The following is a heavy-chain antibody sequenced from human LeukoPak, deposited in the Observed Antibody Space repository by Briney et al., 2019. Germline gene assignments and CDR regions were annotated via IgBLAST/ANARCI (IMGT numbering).Heavy chain of an antibody. D-gene: IGHD1-1*01. CDR3: AAGPAGNGHLSSY. J-gene: IGHJ4*02. CDR2: IRHDSSDI. V-gene: IGHV3-48*01. CDR1: GFTFSTYS. Sequence: GGSLRLSCAVSGFTFSTYSMNWVRQAPGKGLEWISFIRHDSSDIYYADSVKGRFTISRDNARDSLYLQMNSLRAEDTAIYYCAAGPAGNGHLSSYWGQGTRVTVSS.